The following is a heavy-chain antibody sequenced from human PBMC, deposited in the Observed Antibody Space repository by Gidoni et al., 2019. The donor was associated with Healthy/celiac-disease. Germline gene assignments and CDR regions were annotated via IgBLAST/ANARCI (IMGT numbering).Heavy chain of an antibody. CDR2: IYYSGST. CDR3: ARAPSYCSGGSCYWFDP. CDR1: GGSISSGAYY. J-gene: IGHJ5*02. D-gene: IGHD2-15*01. V-gene: IGHV4-30-4*01. Sequence: QVQLQESGPGLVKPSQTLSLTCTVSGGSISSGAYYWSWIRQPPGKGLEWIGYIYYSGSTYYNPSLKSRVTISVDTSKNQFSLKLSSVTAADTAVYYCARAPSYCSGGSCYWFDPWGQGTLVTVSS.